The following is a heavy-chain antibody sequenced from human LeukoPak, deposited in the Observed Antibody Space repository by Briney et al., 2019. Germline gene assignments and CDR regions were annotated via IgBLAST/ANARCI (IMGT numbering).Heavy chain of an antibody. CDR3: ARDLKGPVNDVFDI. Sequence: TGGSLRLSCAASGFPFRTYWMHWVRHAPGKGLVWVSHSNSDGSTTSYADSVKGRFTISRDNAKNTLYLQMNSLRAEDTAVYYCARDLKGPVNDVFDIWGQGTMVTVSS. CDR1: GFPFRTYW. J-gene: IGHJ3*02. CDR2: SNSDGSTT. V-gene: IGHV3-74*01. D-gene: IGHD4-23*01.